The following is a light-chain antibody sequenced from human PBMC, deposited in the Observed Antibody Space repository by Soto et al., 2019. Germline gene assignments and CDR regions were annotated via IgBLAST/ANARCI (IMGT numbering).Light chain of an antibody. J-gene: IGKJ5*01. Sequence: EIVLTQSPGTLSVSPGESATLSCRASQSVRSSYLAWYQQKPGQAPRLLIYGASSRATGIPDYFSGSGSGTDFTLTISGLEPEDFAVYYCQQYGSSPITFGQGTRLEIK. CDR1: QSVRSSY. V-gene: IGKV3-20*01. CDR2: GAS. CDR3: QQYGSSPIT.